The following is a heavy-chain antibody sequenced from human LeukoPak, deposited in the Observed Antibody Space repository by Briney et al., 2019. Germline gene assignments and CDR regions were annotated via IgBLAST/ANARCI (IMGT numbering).Heavy chain of an antibody. Sequence: SETLSLTCIVSGGPISSYYWNWIRQSAGKGLEWIGRIYIGGSTSYNPSLKSRVTMSVDMSKIQFSLNLTSVTAADTAMYYCARGPRMVAMNGYAFDIWGPGTTVIVSS. CDR3: ARGPRMVAMNGYAFDI. CDR1: GGPISSYY. CDR2: IYIGGST. V-gene: IGHV4-4*07. J-gene: IGHJ3*02. D-gene: IGHD2-2*01.